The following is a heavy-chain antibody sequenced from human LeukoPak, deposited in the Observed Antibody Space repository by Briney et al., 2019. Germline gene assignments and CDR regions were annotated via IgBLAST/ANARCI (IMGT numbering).Heavy chain of an antibody. V-gene: IGHV3-23*01. J-gene: IGHJ4*02. Sequence: GGTLRLSCAASGFTFNIYGMNWVRQAPGKWLEWVSGITGNGGGIFYADSVNGRFTISRDNSKNTLYLQMNSLKAEDTAVYYCAGGYVWGSYRPLDYWGQGTLVTVSS. CDR3: AGGYVWGSYRPLDY. CDR1: GFTFNIYG. D-gene: IGHD3-16*02. CDR2: ITGNGGGI.